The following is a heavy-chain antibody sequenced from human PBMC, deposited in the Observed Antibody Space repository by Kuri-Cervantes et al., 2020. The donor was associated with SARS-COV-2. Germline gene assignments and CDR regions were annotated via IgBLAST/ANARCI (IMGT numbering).Heavy chain of an antibody. CDR1: GGSISSHY. V-gene: IGHV4-59*08. CDR2: IYYSGST. Sequence: SETLSLSCTVSGGSISSHYWSWIRQPPGKGLEWIGYIYYSGSTNYNPSLKGRVTISVDTSKNQFSLKLSSVTAADTAVYYCARPYYDPDYYYYYYMDVWGKGTTVTVSS. D-gene: IGHD3-3*01. J-gene: IGHJ6*03. CDR3: ARPYYDPDYYYYYYMDV.